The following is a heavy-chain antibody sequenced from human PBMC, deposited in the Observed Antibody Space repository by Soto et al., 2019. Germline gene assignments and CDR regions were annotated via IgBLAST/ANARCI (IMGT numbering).Heavy chain of an antibody. V-gene: IGHV1-69*06. CDR2: IIPIFGTA. CDR3: ARLIVVVTAIKNYYYYYGMDV. Sequence: QVQLVQSGAEVKKPGSSVKVSCKASGGTFSSYAISWVRQAPGQGLEWLGGIIPIFGTANYAQKFQGRVTITADKSTSTAYMELSSLRSEDTAVYYCARLIVVVTAIKNYYYYYGMDVWGQGTTVTVSS. D-gene: IGHD2-21*02. J-gene: IGHJ6*02. CDR1: GGTFSSYA.